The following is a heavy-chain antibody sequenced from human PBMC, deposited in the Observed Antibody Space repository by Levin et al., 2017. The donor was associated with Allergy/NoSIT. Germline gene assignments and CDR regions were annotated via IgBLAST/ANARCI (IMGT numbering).Heavy chain of an antibody. CDR2: IYYSGST. CDR3: ARDEGPYGDNLGAFDI. Sequence: SETLSLTCTVSGGSISSGGYYWSWIRQHPGTGLEWIGYIYYSGSTYYNPSLKSRVTISVDTSKNQFSLKLSSVTAADTAVYYCARDEGPYGDNLGAFDIWGQGTMVTVSS. CDR1: GGSISSGGYY. D-gene: IGHD4-17*01. V-gene: IGHV4-31*03. J-gene: IGHJ3*02.